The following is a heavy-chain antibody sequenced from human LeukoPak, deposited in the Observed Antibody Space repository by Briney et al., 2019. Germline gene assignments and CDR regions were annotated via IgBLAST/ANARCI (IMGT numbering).Heavy chain of an antibody. Sequence: SETLSLTCTVSGGSISSYYWSWIRQPPGKGLEWIGYIYYSGSTNYNPSLKSRVTISVDTSKNQFSLKLSSVTAADTAVYYCARRSSTTVTTRYYYMDVWGKGTTVTVSS. CDR3: ARRSSTTVTTRYYYMDV. CDR2: IYYSGST. J-gene: IGHJ6*03. D-gene: IGHD4-11*01. V-gene: IGHV4-59*12. CDR1: GGSISSYY.